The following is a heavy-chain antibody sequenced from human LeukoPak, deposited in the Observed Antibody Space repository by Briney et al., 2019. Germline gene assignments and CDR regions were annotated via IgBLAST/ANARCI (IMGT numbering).Heavy chain of an antibody. CDR3: ARQYDFWSGQRFDP. J-gene: IGHJ5*02. CDR1: GGSISSSNW. V-gene: IGHV4-4*02. CDR2: INHSGST. D-gene: IGHD3-3*01. Sequence: SGTLSLTCAVSGGSISSSNWWSWVRQPPGKGLEWIGEINHSGSTNYNPSLKSRVTISVDTSKNQFSLKLSSVTAADTAVYYCARQYDFWSGQRFDPWGQGTLVTVSS.